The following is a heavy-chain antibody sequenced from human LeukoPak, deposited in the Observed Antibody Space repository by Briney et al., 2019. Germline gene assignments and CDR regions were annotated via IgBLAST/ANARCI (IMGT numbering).Heavy chain of an antibody. CDR2: ISGSGGST. V-gene: IGHV3-23*01. D-gene: IGHD3-10*01. Sequence: GGSLRLSCAASGFTFSSYAMSWVRQAPGKGLEWVSAISGSGGSTYYADSVKGRFTISRDNSKNTLYLQMNSLRAEDTAVYYCAKERVWFGGIVDAFDIWGQGTMVTVSS. CDR3: AKERVWFGGIVDAFDI. J-gene: IGHJ3*02. CDR1: GFTFSSYA.